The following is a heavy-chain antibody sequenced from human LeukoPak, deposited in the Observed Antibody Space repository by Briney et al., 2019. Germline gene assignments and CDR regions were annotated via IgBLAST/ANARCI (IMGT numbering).Heavy chain of an antibody. J-gene: IGHJ3*02. CDR2: IDPSDSYT. V-gene: IGHV5-10-1*01. Sequence: GESLQISCKGSGYSFTSYWISRVRQMPGKGLERMGRIDPSDSYTNYSPSFQGHVTISADKSISTAYLQWSSLKASDTAMYYCARRALPPAYCGGDCFDAFDIWGQGTMVTVSS. CDR1: GYSFTSYW. CDR3: ARRALPPAYCGGDCFDAFDI. D-gene: IGHD2-21*02.